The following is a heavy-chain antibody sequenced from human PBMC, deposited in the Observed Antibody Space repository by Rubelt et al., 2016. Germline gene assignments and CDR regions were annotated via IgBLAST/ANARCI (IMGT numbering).Heavy chain of an antibody. CDR3: AVRLGEVDY. D-gene: IGHD6-25*01. J-gene: IGHJ4*02. V-gene: IGHV4-39*01. Sequence: QLQLQESGPGLAKPSETLSLTCTVSGCSISSSSYYWGWIRQPPGKGLEWIGSFYFSGSTYYNPSLKGRVSISVDTSKKQCSLELRSVTAADTAGEYCAVRLGEVDYCGQGTLVIVSS. CDR2: FYFSGST. CDR1: GCSISSSSYY.